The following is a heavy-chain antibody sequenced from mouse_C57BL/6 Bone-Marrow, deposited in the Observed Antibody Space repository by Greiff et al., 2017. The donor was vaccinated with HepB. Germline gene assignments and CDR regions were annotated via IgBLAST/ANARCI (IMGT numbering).Heavy chain of an antibody. CDR2: ISSGGSYT. Sequence: GKLVESGGDLVKPGGSLKLSCAASGFTFSSYGMSWVRQTPDKRLEWVATISSGGSYTYYPDSVKGRFTISRDNAKNTLYLQMSSLKSEDTAMYYCARQGGYYDYWGQGTTLTVSS. CDR1: GFTFSSYG. D-gene: IGHD2-3*01. CDR3: ARQGGYYDY. V-gene: IGHV5-6*02. J-gene: IGHJ2*01.